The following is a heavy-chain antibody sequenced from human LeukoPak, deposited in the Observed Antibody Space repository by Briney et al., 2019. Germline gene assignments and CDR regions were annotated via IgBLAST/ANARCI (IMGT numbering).Heavy chain of an antibody. J-gene: IGHJ5*01. V-gene: IGHV3-53*01. CDR2: IYTGGGT. Sequence: GGSLRLSCAASGFTVSSDYMSWVRQAPGKGLEWVSVIYTGGGTYYADSVKGRFTISRDNSKNTLYLQMNSLRPEDTAVYYCAGARLPSSSVDSCGHGPLFTGSS. D-gene: IGHD2-21*01. CDR3: AGARLPSSSVDS. CDR1: GFTVSSDY.